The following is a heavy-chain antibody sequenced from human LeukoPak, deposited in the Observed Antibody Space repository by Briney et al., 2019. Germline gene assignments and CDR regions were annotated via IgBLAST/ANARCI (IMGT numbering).Heavy chain of an antibody. J-gene: IGHJ4*02. CDR3: ARGVCDSRSFDY. Sequence: SETLSLTCTVSGGSISSSSYYWGWIRQPPGKGLEWIGSIYYSGSTYYNPSLKSRVTISVDTSKNQFSLKLSSVTAADTAVYYCARGVCDSRSFDYWGQGTLVTVSS. CDR2: IYYSGST. D-gene: IGHD3-22*01. V-gene: IGHV4-39*07. CDR1: GGSISSSSYY.